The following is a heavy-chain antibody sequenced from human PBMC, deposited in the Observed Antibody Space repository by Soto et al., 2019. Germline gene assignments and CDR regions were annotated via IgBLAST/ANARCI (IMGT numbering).Heavy chain of an antibody. Sequence: QITLKESGPTLVKPTQTLTLTCTFSGFSFNTTGVGVGWIRQPPGRPLEWLTIIYWDDDKRYSPALKSRLTITKDTSKDQGVLTLTNMDPGDTGTYFCAHRAVLCSGGTCYSHPFDSWGQGTLVTVSS. V-gene: IGHV2-5*02. CDR1: GFSFNTTGVG. D-gene: IGHD2-15*01. CDR3: AHRAVLCSGGTCYSHPFDS. CDR2: IYWDDDK. J-gene: IGHJ4*02.